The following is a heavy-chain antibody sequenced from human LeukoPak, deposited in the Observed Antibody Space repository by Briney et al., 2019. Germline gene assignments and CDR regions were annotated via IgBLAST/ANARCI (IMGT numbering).Heavy chain of an antibody. J-gene: IGHJ4*02. V-gene: IGHV1-69*13. CDR2: IIPIFGTA. D-gene: IGHD3-22*01. Sequence: SVKVSCKASGGTFSSYAISWVRQAPGQGLEWMGGIIPIFGTANYAQKFQGRVTITADESTSTAYMELSSLRSEDTAVYYCARLYYYDSSGYLDYWGQGTLVTVSS. CDR1: GGTFSSYA. CDR3: ARLYYYDSSGYLDY.